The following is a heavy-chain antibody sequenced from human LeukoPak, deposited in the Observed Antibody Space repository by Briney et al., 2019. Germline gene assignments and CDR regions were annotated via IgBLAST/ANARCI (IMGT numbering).Heavy chain of an antibody. V-gene: IGHV4-34*01. Sequence: PSETLSLTCAVYGGSFSGYYWSWIRQPPGKGLEWIGEINHSGSTNYNPSLKSRVTISVDTSKNQFSLKLSSVTAADTAVYYCARERRPTYYDFWSGEGLFDFWGQGTLVTVSS. D-gene: IGHD3-3*01. CDR2: INHSGST. CDR1: GGSFSGYY. CDR3: ARERRPTYYDFWSGEGLFDF. J-gene: IGHJ4*02.